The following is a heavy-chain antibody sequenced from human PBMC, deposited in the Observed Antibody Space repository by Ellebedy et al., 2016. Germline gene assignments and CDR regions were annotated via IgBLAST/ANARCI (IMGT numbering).Heavy chain of an antibody. CDR3: ARDGIYGLSNYGMDV. CDR2: ISSSSSYR. Sequence: GGSLRLXCAASGFTFSSYSMNWVRQAPGKGLEWVSFISSSSSYRDYADSVKGRFSISRDNAKNALYLQMNSLRAEDTAVYYCARDGIYGLSNYGMDVWGQGTTVTVSS. V-gene: IGHV3-21*01. J-gene: IGHJ6*02. D-gene: IGHD1-26*01. CDR1: GFTFSSYS.